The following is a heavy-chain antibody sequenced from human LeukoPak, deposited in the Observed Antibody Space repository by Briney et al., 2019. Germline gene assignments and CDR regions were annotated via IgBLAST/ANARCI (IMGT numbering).Heavy chain of an antibody. J-gene: IGHJ4*02. Sequence: ASVKVSCKASGYTFTSNYIHWVRQAPGQGLEWMGMIYPRDGSTSYAQKFQGRVAVTRDTSTSTVHMKLSGLRSEDTAVYYCARDQEGFDYWGQGTLVTVSS. CDR2: IYPRDGST. CDR1: GYTFTSNY. V-gene: IGHV1-46*01. CDR3: ARDQEGFDY.